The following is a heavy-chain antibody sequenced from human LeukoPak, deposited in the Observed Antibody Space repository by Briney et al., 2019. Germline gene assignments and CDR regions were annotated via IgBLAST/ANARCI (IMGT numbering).Heavy chain of an antibody. J-gene: IGHJ3*02. D-gene: IGHD4-17*01. V-gene: IGHV4-59*01. CDR2: ISYRGST. CDR1: GGSINTYY. Sequence: SETLSLTCAVSGGSINTYYWTWIRQPPGKGLEWIGYISYRGSTNYNPSLKSRVTISIDTSKNQFSLKLSSVTAADTAVYYCARDLITVTKGFDIWGQGTMVSVSS. CDR3: ARDLITVTKGFDI.